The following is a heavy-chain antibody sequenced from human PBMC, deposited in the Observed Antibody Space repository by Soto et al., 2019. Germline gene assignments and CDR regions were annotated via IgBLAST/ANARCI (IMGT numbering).Heavy chain of an antibody. CDR1: GGTFSSYA. Sequence: GASVKVSCKASGGTFSSYAISWVRQAPGQGLEWMGGIIPIFGTANYAQKFQGRVTITADESTSIAYMELSSLRSEDTAVYYCARDHSSGWLYYFDYWGQGTLVTVSS. CDR3: ARDHSSGWLYYFDY. D-gene: IGHD6-19*01. V-gene: IGHV1-69*13. CDR2: IIPIFGTA. J-gene: IGHJ4*02.